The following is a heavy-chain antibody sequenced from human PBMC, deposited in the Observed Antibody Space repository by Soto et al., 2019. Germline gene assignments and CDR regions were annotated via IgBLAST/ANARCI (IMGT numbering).Heavy chain of an antibody. D-gene: IGHD3-10*01. CDR1: GFTFNAFW. CDR2: INQDGSEK. V-gene: IGHV3-7*03. CDR3: ARTIWFGELIDY. J-gene: IGHJ4*02. Sequence: PGGSLRLSCTASGFTFNAFWMTWVRQAPGQGLEWLANINQDGSEKYFGDSVKGRFAISRDNAKNSVFLQMNSLRAEDTALYFCARTIWFGELIDYWGQGTPVTVYS.